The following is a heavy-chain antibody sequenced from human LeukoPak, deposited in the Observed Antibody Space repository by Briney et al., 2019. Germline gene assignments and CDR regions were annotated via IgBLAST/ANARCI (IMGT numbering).Heavy chain of an antibody. CDR2: FDPEDGEA. Sequence: GASVKVSCKLSGYTLTELSIHWVRQAPGKGLEWMGAFDPEDGEAIYAPKFQGRVIMSEDKSSDTAYMEMTTLRSDDTAVFYCVTHSGRYFYHWGQGTLVTVSS. CDR3: VTHSGRYFYH. V-gene: IGHV1-24*01. D-gene: IGHD1-26*01. J-gene: IGHJ4*02. CDR1: GYTLTELS.